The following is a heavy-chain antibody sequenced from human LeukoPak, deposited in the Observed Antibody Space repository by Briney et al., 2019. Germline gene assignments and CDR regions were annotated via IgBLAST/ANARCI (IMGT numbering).Heavy chain of an antibody. Sequence: PGGSLRLSCAASGFTFSSSAMSWVRQAPGKGLEWVSGISGSGGTTYYADSVKGRFTISRDNSKNTLYLQMNSLRAEDTAVYYCAKVGRRIPSLFDYWGQGTLVTVSS. CDR2: ISGSGGTT. CDR1: GFTFSSSA. J-gene: IGHJ4*02. D-gene: IGHD2-15*01. V-gene: IGHV3-23*01. CDR3: AKVGRRIPSLFDY.